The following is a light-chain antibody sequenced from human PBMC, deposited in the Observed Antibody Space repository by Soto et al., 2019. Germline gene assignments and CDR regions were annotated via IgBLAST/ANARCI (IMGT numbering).Light chain of an antibody. Sequence: DIQMTQSPSSLSASVGDRVTITCRASQSISNYLNWYQQKPGKAPKLLIYAASSMQSGVLSRFSGRGSETDFTLTISSLQPDDSATYYCQQSFSPLWTFGQGTKVEV. CDR1: QSISNY. J-gene: IGKJ1*01. V-gene: IGKV1-39*01. CDR2: AAS. CDR3: QQSFSPLWT.